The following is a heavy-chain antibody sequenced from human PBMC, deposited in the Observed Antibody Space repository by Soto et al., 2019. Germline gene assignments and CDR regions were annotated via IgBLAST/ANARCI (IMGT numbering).Heavy chain of an antibody. D-gene: IGHD2-21*02. Sequence: QVQLQESGPGLVKPSETLSLTCTVSGGSVSSGSYYWSWIRQPPGKGLEWIGYIYNSGSTNYNPSLKSRVTISVDTSKNQFSLKLSSVTAADTAVYYCARVTAPVVTAIRVDYWGQGTLVTVSS. J-gene: IGHJ4*02. CDR1: GGSVSSGSYY. CDR3: ARVTAPVVTAIRVDY. V-gene: IGHV4-61*01. CDR2: IYNSGST.